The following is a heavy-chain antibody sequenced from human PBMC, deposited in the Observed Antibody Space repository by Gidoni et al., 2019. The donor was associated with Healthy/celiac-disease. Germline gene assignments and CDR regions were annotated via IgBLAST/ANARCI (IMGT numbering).Heavy chain of an antibody. J-gene: IGHJ6*02. Sequence: QVQLVESGGGVVQPGRSLRLSCAASGFTFRSYAMPWVRQAPGKGLEWVAVISYDGSNKYYADSVKGRFTISRDNSKNTLYLQMNSLRAEDTAVYYCARDGPFSGRLDAYYYYGMDVWGQGTTVTVSS. V-gene: IGHV3-30*04. CDR2: ISYDGSNK. CDR1: GFTFRSYA. CDR3: ARDGPFSGRLDAYYYYGMDV. D-gene: IGHD6-25*01.